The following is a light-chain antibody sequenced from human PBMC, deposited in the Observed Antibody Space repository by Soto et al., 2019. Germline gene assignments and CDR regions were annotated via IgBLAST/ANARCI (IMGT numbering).Light chain of an antibody. Sequence: QSVLTQPPSASGTPGQRVTISCSGSTSNIGTNIVNWYREIPGTAPKLLIYSNNQRTSGVPDRFSGSKSGTSDSLAISGLQSEDEADYYCAPWDDSLNGVLFGGGTKLTVL. V-gene: IGLV1-44*01. CDR3: APWDDSLNGVL. J-gene: IGLJ2*01. CDR1: TSNIGTNI. CDR2: SNN.